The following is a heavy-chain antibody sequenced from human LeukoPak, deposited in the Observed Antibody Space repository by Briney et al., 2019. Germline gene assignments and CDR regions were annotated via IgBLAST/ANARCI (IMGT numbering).Heavy chain of an antibody. Sequence: ASVTVSCKASGYTFTSYGISWVRQAPGQGLEWMGWISANDGNTDYPQKLQGRVTMTTDTSTSTAYMELGSLRSDDTAVYYCARESHVTREDYWGQGTLVTVSS. J-gene: IGHJ4*02. CDR2: ISANDGNT. V-gene: IGHV1-18*01. CDR3: ARESHVTREDY. D-gene: IGHD3-10*01. CDR1: GYTFTSYG.